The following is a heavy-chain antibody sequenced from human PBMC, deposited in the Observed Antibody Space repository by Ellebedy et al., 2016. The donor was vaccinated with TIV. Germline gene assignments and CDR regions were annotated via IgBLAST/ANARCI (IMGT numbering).Heavy chain of an antibody. D-gene: IGHD4-23*01. CDR2: ISSSSSYI. CDR1: GFTFSTYW. Sequence: GGSLRLXCAASGFTFSTYWMTWVRQAPGKGLEWVSSISSSSSYIYYADSVKGRFTISRDNAKNSLYLQMNSLRAEDTAVYYCAGDTVVTRFDYWGQGTLVTVSS. CDR3: AGDTVVTRFDY. J-gene: IGHJ4*02. V-gene: IGHV3-21*01.